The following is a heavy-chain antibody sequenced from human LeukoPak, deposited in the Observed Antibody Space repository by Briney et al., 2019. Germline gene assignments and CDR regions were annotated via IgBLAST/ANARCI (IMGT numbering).Heavy chain of an antibody. CDR3: ARDSPAAGNDAFDI. CDR1: GGFISSGDYY. J-gene: IGHJ3*02. Sequence: PSETLSLTCTASGGFISSGDYYWSWIRQPPGKGLEWIGYIYYSGSTYYNPSLKSRVTISVDTSKNQFSLKLSSVTAADTAVYYCARDSPAAGNDAFDIWGQGTMVTVSS. CDR2: IYYSGST. V-gene: IGHV4-30-4*01. D-gene: IGHD6-13*01.